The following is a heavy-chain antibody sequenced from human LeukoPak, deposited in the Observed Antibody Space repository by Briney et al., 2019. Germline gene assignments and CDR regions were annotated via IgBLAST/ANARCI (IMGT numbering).Heavy chain of an antibody. CDR3: AKKSYYYDSSGYFTLNYFDY. D-gene: IGHD3-22*01. J-gene: IGHJ4*02. CDR1: GFTFSSYG. V-gene: IGHV3-23*01. CDR2: ISGSGGST. Sequence: GGSLRLSCAASGFTFSSYGMSWVRQAPGKGLEWVSAISGSGGSTYYADSVKGRFTISRDNSKNTLYLQMNSLRAEDTAVYYCAKKSYYYDSSGYFTLNYFDYWGQGTLVTVSS.